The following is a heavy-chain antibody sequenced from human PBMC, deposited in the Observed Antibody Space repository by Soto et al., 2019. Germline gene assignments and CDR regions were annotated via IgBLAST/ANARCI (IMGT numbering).Heavy chain of an antibody. J-gene: IGHJ4*01. V-gene: IGHV1-18*04. CDR2: ISPWKGNT. D-gene: IGHD3-10*01. CDR3: ARDLDPSGSYYTDY. Sequence: ASVKVSCKASGYNFMPYGVNWVRQAPGQGLEWMGWISPWKGNTNYAQSLQGRVTMTTDTSTSTAYMELRSLTSDDTAVYYCARDLDPSGSYYTDYWGPGTLVTVPS. CDR1: GYNFMPYG.